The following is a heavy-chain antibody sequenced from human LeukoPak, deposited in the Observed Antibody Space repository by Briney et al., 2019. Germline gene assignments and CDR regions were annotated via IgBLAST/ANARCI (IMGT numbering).Heavy chain of an antibody. J-gene: IGHJ3*01. CDR2: IRTKPKSYTT. D-gene: IGHD3-22*01. Sequence: PGRSLRLSCGASGFSFRDHYMDWVRQPPGKGLEWVGRIRTKPKSYTTDYAASVKGRFTISRDDSKNLLYLQMNSLKTEDTAAYYCGRVGDYFDNNGYSPDAVDAWGRGTMVTVSS. CDR1: GFSFRDHY. V-gene: IGHV3-72*01. CDR3: GRVGDYFDNNGYSPDAVDA.